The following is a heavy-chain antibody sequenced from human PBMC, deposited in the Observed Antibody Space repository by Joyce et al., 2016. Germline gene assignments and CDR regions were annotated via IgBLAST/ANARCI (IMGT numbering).Heavy chain of an antibody. CDR2: IVPMLNMT. CDR1: GGSFNKYT. D-gene: IGHD5-24*01. CDR3: AGTFNYPHHDGMDV. V-gene: IGHV1-69*02. Sequence: QVHLVQSGAEVKKSGSSVKVSCKASGGSFNKYTVSWGRQAPVQGLAWMGRIVPMLNMTDYAQGFQGRVTITADKSTTTAYMQLTGLRSDDTAVYFCAGTFNYPHHDGMDVWGQGTTVTVSS. J-gene: IGHJ6*02.